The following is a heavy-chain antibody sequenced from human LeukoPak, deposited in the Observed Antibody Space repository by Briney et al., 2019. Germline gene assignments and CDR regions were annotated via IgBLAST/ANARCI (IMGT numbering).Heavy chain of an antibody. CDR3: AKVAGKPNSGPSWFDP. D-gene: IGHD6-19*01. Sequence: GGSLRLSCAASGFTFSSYAMSWVRQAPGKGLEWVSAISCSGGSIYYADSVKGRFTISRDNSKNTLYLQMNSLRAEDTAVYYCAKVAGKPNSGPSWFDPWGKGTLVTVSS. V-gene: IGHV3-23*01. CDR1: GFTFSSYA. J-gene: IGHJ5*02. CDR2: ISCSGGSI.